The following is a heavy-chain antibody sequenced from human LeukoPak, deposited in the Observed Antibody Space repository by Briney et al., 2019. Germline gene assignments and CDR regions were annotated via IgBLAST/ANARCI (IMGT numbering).Heavy chain of an antibody. D-gene: IGHD2-15*01. J-gene: IGHJ4*02. CDR1: GFTFSDYY. Sequence: PGGSLRLSCAASGFTFSDYYMSWIRQAPGKGLEWFSAITGSGDDTYYADSVKGRFTISRDNSKNTLDLQMSSLRAEDTAVFYCAKGSASSRPYYFDYWGQGALVTVSS. CDR3: AKGSASSRPYYFDY. V-gene: IGHV3-23*01. CDR2: ITGSGDDT.